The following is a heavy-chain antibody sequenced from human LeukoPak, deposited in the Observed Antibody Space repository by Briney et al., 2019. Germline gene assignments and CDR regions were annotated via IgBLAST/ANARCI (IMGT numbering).Heavy chain of an antibody. D-gene: IGHD1-1*01. CDR1: GFTFSSYG. CDR3: ARAWNDAGDY. CDR2: IRYDGSNK. J-gene: IGHJ4*02. Sequence: GGSLRLSCAASGFTFSSYGMHWVRQAPGKGLEWVAFIRYDGSNKYYADSVKGRFTISRDNSKNTLYLQMNSLKTEDTAVYYCARAWNDAGDYWGQGTLVTVSS. V-gene: IGHV3-30*02.